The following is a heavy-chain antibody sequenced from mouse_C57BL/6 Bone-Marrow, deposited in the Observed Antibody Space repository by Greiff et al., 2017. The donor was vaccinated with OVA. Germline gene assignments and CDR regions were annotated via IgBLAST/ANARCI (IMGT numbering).Heavy chain of an antibody. D-gene: IGHD2-4*01. CDR1: GFNIKDDY. J-gene: IGHJ3*01. CDR3: TTGDYGAWFAY. CDR2: IDPEDGDT. Sequence: VQLQQSGAELVRPGASVKLSCTASGFNIKDDYMHWVKQRPEQGLEWIGWIDPEDGDTEYAPKFQGKATMTADTSSNTAYLQLSSLTSEDTAVYYCTTGDYGAWFAYWGQGTLVTVSA. V-gene: IGHV14-1*01.